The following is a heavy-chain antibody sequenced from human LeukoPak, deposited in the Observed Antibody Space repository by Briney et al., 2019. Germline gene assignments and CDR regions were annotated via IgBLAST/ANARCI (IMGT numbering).Heavy chain of an antibody. CDR2: ISAYNGNT. Sequence: ASVKVSCKASGYTFTSYGISWVRQAPGQGLEWMGWISAYNGNTNYAQKLQGRVTMTTDTSTSTAYMELRSLRSDDTAVYYCARVPMVRGVIIPNRFDPWGQGTLVTVSS. CDR3: ARVPMVRGVIIPNRFDP. V-gene: IGHV1-18*04. J-gene: IGHJ5*02. CDR1: GYTFTSYG. D-gene: IGHD3-10*01.